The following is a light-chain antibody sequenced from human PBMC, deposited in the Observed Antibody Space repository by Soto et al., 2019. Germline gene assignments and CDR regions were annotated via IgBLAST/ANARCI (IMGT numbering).Light chain of an antibody. J-gene: IGKJ5*01. CDR3: QQSYRTPT. Sequence: DVQMTQSPSAMSASVGDRVTITCRASQDISRFVAWFQQKPGKAPERLIYDTSSLQPGVPSRFSGSGSGTEFTLAISGLQPEDFATYYCQQSYRTPTFGQGTRLEIK. V-gene: IGKV1-17*03. CDR2: DTS. CDR1: QDISRF.